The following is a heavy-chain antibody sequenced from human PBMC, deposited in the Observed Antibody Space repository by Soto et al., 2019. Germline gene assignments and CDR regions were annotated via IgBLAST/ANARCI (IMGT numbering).Heavy chain of an antibody. CDR3: ARVTWTQLWPYYFDY. J-gene: IGHJ4*02. V-gene: IGHV4-39*07. Sequence: SETLSLTCTVSGGSISSSSYYWGWIRQPPGKGLEWIGSIYYSGSTNYNPSLKSRVTISVDTSKNQFSLKLSSVTAADTAVYYCARVTWTQLWPYYFDYWGQGTLVTVSS. D-gene: IGHD5-18*01. CDR2: IYYSGST. CDR1: GGSISSSSYY.